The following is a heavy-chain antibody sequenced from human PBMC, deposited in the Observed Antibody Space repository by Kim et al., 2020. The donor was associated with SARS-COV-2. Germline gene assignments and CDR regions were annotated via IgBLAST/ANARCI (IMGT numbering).Heavy chain of an antibody. V-gene: IGHV3-15*01. D-gene: IGHD2-2*01. Sequence: YAAPVKGRFTISRDDSKNTLYLQMNSLKTEDTAVYYCTRRSSTSRSPTSPWGQGTLVTVSS. CDR3: TRRSSTSRSPTSP. J-gene: IGHJ5*02.